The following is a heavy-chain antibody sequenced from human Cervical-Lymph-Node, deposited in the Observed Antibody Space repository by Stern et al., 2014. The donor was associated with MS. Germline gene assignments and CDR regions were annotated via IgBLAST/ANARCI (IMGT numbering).Heavy chain of an antibody. CDR1: EYTHNNYL. CDR3: AVRYCSGGRCYSVPDV. V-gene: IGHV1-46*02. D-gene: IGHD2-15*01. CDR2: INPSGAT. J-gene: IGHJ6*02. Sequence: QMQLVQSGSEVKKPGASVKVSCKASEYTHNNYLIHWVRQAPGQRPDWMGVINPSGATTYAQKVQDRVTMTTDASTSTFYMELSRLRSEDTAVYYCAVRYCSGGRCYSVPDVWGQGTTVIVSS.